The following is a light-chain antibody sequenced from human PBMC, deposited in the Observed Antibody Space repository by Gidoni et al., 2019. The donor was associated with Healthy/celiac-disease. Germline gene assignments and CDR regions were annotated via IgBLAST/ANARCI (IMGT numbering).Light chain of an antibody. CDR2: AAS. V-gene: IGKV1-9*01. Sequence: IQLTQSPSSLSASVGDRVTITCRASQGISSYLAWYQQKPGKAPKLLIYAASTLQSGVPSRFSGSGSGTDFTLTISSLQPEDFATYYCPQLNSYPFFGGGTKVEIK. CDR3: PQLNSYPF. J-gene: IGKJ4*01. CDR1: QGISSY.